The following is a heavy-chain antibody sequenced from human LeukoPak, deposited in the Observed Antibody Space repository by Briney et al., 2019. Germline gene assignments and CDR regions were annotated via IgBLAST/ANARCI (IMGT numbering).Heavy chain of an antibody. CDR2: ISGSGGGT. Sequence: GGSLRLSCAASGFTFSTHAMSWVRQAPGKGLQWVSAISGSGGGTFYAHSVKGRFTISRDNSKNTLYLQMNSLRAEDTAIYYCAKRGGGSPSAFDIWGQGTMVTVSS. J-gene: IGHJ3*02. D-gene: IGHD3-16*01. CDR3: AKRGGGSPSAFDI. CDR1: GFTFSTHA. V-gene: IGHV3-23*01.